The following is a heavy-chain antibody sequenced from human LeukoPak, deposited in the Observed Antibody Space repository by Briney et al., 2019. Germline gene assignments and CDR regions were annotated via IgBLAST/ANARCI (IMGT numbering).Heavy chain of an antibody. CDR2: INHIGST. Sequence: ASETLSLTCAVYGGSFSGYYWSWIRQPPPKGLEWMGGINHIGSTNYNPSLQSRATLPVDTSKNQFSLTLSYVTAADTAVYYFARGRALGGYSDGLVYNWFDPWGEKPLVSVSS. V-gene: IGHV4-34*01. J-gene: IGHJ5*02. CDR1: GGSFSGYY. D-gene: IGHD5-18*01. CDR3: ARGRALGGYSDGLVYNWFDP.